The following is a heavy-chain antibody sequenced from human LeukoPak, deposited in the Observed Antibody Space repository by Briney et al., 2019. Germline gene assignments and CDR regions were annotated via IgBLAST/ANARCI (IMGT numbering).Heavy chain of an antibody. V-gene: IGHV3-21*01. CDR2: IRGSGGGI. D-gene: IGHD2-15*01. Sequence: GGSLRLSCAASGFTVSSNYMSWVRQAPGKGLEWVLAIRGSGGGIYYADSLKGRFTISRDNAKNSVYLQMNSLRAEDTAVYYCARCSGSSTYHSDDFWGQGTLVTVSS. CDR1: GFTVSSNY. CDR3: ARCSGSSTYHSDDF. J-gene: IGHJ4*02.